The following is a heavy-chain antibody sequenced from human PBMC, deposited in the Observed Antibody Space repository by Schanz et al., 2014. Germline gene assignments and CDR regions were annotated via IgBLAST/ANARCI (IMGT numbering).Heavy chain of an antibody. CDR2: IYSGIGA. D-gene: IGHD3-22*01. J-gene: IGHJ4*02. CDR1: GFTVSSNH. V-gene: IGHV3-66*01. Sequence: EGQLAESGGGLVQPGGSLRLSCAVSGFTVSSNHMSWVRQAPGKGLEWVSVIYSGIGACYADSVKDRVTVSRDNSKNTVYLQMNRLRAKDTAVYYRARVQHYDPSGWGYFDYWGQGALVTVSS. CDR3: ARVQHYDPSGWGYFDY.